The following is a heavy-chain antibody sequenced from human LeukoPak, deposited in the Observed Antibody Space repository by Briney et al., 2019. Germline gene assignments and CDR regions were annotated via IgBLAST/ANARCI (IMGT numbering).Heavy chain of an antibody. CDR2: IKSKTHGGTT. Sequence: GGSLRLSCAASGFTLNNAWMGWVRQAPGKGLEWIGRIKSKTHGGTTDFAAPVKGRFTISKDDSKDTLYLLLNSLKSDDTAKYYCTTDRGIEARPLFDLWGQGILVTVSS. CDR3: TTDRGIEARPLFDL. CDR1: GFTLNNAW. V-gene: IGHV3-15*01. J-gene: IGHJ4*02. D-gene: IGHD6-6*01.